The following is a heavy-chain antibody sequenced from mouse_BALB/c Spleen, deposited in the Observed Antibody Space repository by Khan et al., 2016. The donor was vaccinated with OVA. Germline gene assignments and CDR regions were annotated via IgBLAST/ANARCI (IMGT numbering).Heavy chain of an antibody. Sequence: EVQLQESGPGLVKPSQSLSLTCTVTGYSITSNYAWSWIRQFPGNKLEWMGYISYSGYTNYNPSLKSRISVTRDTSENQFFLQLHSVTTEDTATXYCARKNYYGYALDYWGQGTSVTVSS. J-gene: IGHJ4*01. D-gene: IGHD1-1*01. CDR1: GYSITSNYA. CDR2: ISYSGYT. V-gene: IGHV3-2*02. CDR3: ARKNYYGYALDY.